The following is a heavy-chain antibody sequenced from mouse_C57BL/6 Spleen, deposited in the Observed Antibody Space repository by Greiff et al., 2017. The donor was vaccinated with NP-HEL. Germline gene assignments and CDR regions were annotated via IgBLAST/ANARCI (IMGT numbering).Heavy chain of an antibody. V-gene: IGHV1-72*01. CDR3: ARLFITTVVAPYYYAMDY. Sequence: QVQLKQPGAELVKPGASVKLSCKASGYTFTSYWMHWVKQRPGRGLEWIGRIDPNSGGTKYNEKFKSKATLTVDKPSSTAYMQLSSLTSEDSAVYYCARLFITTVVAPYYYAMDYWGQGTSVTVSS. CDR2: IDPNSGGT. J-gene: IGHJ4*01. D-gene: IGHD1-1*01. CDR1: GYTFTSYW.